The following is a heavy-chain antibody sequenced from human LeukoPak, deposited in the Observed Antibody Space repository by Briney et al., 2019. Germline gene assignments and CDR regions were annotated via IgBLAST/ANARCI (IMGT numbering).Heavy chain of an antibody. V-gene: IGHV3-23*01. CDR3: AKSHYYEGNHGY. CDR2: ISGSGLST. Sequence: PGGSLRLSCAASGFSFSTYAMSWVRQAPGKRLELVSAISGSGLSTYYADSVRGRFTISRDNSKNTLYPQMNSLRAEDTAVYYCAKSHYYEGNHGYWGQGTLATVSS. CDR1: GFSFSTYA. J-gene: IGHJ4*02. D-gene: IGHD3-22*01.